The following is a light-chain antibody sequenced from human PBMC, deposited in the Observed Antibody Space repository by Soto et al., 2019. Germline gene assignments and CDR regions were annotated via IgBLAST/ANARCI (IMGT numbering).Light chain of an antibody. CDR3: SSYTSNSTLV. Sequence: QSVLTQPASVSGSPGQSLTVSFTGTTSDFGGCNYVSWYQQHPDKAPKLMIFEVSDRPSGVSNRFSGSNSGNTASLTISGLQAEDEADYFCSSYTSNSTLVFGGGTKLTVL. J-gene: IGLJ3*02. CDR2: EVS. CDR1: TSDFGGCNY. V-gene: IGLV2-14*01.